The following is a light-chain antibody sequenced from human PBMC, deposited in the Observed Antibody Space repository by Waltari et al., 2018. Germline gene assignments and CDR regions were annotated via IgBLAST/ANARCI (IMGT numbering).Light chain of an antibody. Sequence: QSALTQPASVSGSPGPSITISCTGTSSDVGRYNFVSWYQQHPGKAPKPMIYDVSKRPSGVSNRFSGSKSGNTASLTISGLQAEDEADYYCSSYTSSSTWVFGGGTKLTVL. CDR2: DVS. J-gene: IGLJ3*02. CDR1: SSDVGRYNF. CDR3: SSYTSSSTWV. V-gene: IGLV2-14*01.